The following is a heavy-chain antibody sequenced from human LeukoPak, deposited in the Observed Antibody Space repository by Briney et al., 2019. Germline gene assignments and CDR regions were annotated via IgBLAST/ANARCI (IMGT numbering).Heavy chain of an antibody. Sequence: GGSLRLSCAASGFTFSSYGMHWVRQAPGKGLEWVAVIWYDGSNKYYADSVKGRFTISRDNSKNTLYLQMNSLRAEDTAVYYCAKNYYGSGSYPAIRFDYWGQGTLVTVSS. V-gene: IGHV3-33*06. D-gene: IGHD3-10*01. CDR2: IWYDGSNK. CDR1: GFTFSSYG. J-gene: IGHJ4*02. CDR3: AKNYYGSGSYPAIRFDY.